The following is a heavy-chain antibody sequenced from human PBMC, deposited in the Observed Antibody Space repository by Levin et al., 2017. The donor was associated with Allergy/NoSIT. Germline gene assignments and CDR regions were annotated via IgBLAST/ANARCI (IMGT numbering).Heavy chain of an antibody. CDR3: AHTTARGYGPYDS. V-gene: IGHV2-5*02. CDR2: IYGDGDR. CDR1: GLSLTTATVG. D-gene: IGHD5-18*01. J-gene: IGHJ4*02. Sequence: ASGPTLVKPTQTLTLTCTLSGLSLTTATVGVAWIRQPPGKALEWLALIYGDGDRFYSPSLKSRLTLTKDTSENQVVLRLTDMDLVDTGTYFCAHTTARGYGPYDSWGQGTLVTVSS.